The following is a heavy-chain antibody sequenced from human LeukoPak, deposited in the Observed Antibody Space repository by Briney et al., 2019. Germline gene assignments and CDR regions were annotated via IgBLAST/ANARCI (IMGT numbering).Heavy chain of an antibody. Sequence: GGFMRLSCAASGFTFSSYAMSWVRQAPGKGLEWVSAISGSGGSTYYADSVKGRFTISRDNSKNTLYLQINSLRAEDTAVYYCAKLNIVVVPADAFDIWGQGTMVTVSS. V-gene: IGHV3-23*01. J-gene: IGHJ3*02. CDR2: ISGSGGST. D-gene: IGHD2-2*01. CDR3: AKLNIVVVPADAFDI. CDR1: GFTFSSYA.